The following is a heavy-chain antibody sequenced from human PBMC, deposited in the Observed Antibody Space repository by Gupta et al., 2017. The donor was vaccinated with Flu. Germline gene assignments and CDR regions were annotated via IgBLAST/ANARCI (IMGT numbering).Heavy chain of an antibody. D-gene: IGHD4-17*01. J-gene: IGHJ5*01. V-gene: IGHV3-7*01. CDR1: GFTLSDYW. CDR2: INRDGSVI. CDR3: ARDVGSGDYDS. Sequence: EVPLVESGGGLVQPGGSLRLSCGAYGFTLSDYWMGWVRQAPGKGPELVANINRDGSVINYMDFVRGRFTISRDNAKNAVYFQMNSLRVDDTAVYYCARDVGSGDYDSWGQGTLVTVSS.